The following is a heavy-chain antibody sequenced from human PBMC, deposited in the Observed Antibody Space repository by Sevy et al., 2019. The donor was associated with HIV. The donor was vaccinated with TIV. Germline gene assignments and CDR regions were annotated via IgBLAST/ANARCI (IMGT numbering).Heavy chain of an antibody. J-gene: IGHJ4*02. Sequence: GGSLRLSCAASGFTFSSYSMNWVRQAPGKGLEWVSSISSSSSYIYYAHSLKGRFTSSRDKAKNSLYLQMNSLRAEDTAVYYWARDQSMIVPTRLYPLYYSSFCDYWGQGTLVTVSS. D-gene: IGHD3-22*01. CDR2: ISSSSSYI. CDR1: GFTFSSYS. CDR3: ARDQSMIVPTRLYPLYYSSFCDY. V-gene: IGHV3-21*01.